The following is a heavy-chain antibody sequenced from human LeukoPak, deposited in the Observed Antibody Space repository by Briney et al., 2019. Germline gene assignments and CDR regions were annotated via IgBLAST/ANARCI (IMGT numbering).Heavy chain of an antibody. Sequence: GGSLRLSCVASGFSFSSYWMSWVRQAPGKGLEWVSSISRSGSTKYYADSVKGRFTISRDNAKNTLYLQMNSLRAEDTAVYYCARDDYGDHWGDYWGQGTLVTVSS. CDR2: ISRSGSTK. D-gene: IGHD4-17*01. J-gene: IGHJ4*02. CDR1: GFSFSSYW. V-gene: IGHV3-48*04. CDR3: ARDDYGDHWGDY.